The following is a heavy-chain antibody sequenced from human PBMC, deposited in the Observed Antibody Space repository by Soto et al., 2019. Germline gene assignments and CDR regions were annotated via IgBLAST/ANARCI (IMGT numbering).Heavy chain of an antibody. J-gene: IGHJ6*02. D-gene: IGHD6-19*01. CDR1: GFTLSGSG. V-gene: IGHV3-73*02. Sequence: EVQLVESGGGLVQPGGSLKLSCAASGFTLSGSGMHWVRQASGKGLEWVGRIRSKANRYATAYAAPVKGRFTISRDDSKNTAYLQMNSLKTEDTAVYYCTSKGIAVAGSGRSGYGLGVWGQGTTVTVSS. CDR2: IRSKANRYAT. CDR3: TSKGIAVAGSGRSGYGLGV.